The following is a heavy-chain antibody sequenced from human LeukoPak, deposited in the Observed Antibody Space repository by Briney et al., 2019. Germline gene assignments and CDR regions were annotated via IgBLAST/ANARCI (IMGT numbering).Heavy chain of an antibody. CDR1: GFTVSSSY. CDR2: TYTDVNT. CDR3: ARKNDLFNAAFDI. J-gene: IGHJ3*02. V-gene: IGHV3-53*01. Sequence: GGALRLSCSAPGFTVSSSYITSVRQTPGKGLELVSMTYTDVNTNYAGSVKGRFTISRDNSQNTLSLQRSSLRTEDTAVYYCARKNDLFNAAFDIWGQGTVVTVSS. D-gene: IGHD1-1*01.